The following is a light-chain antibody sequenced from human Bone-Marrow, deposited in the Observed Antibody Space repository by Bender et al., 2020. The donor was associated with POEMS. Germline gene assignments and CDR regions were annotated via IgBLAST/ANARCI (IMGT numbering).Light chain of an antibody. CDR3: KSYAGRNSWV. CDR2: EVS. V-gene: IGLV2-23*02. J-gene: IGLJ3*02. CDR1: SSDVGSYNL. Sequence: QSALTQPASVSGSPGQSITISCTGTSSDVGSYNLVSWYQQHPGKAPKLMIYEVSKRPSGVPDRFSGSKSGNTASLTVSGLQAEDEADYYCKSYAGRNSWVFGGGTKLTVL.